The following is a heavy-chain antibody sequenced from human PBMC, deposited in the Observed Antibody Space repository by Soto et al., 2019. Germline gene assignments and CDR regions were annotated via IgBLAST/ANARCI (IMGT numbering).Heavy chain of an antibody. CDR3: ARPLGYCSSTSCYFVYYGMDV. V-gene: IGHV1-69*13. CDR1: GGTFSSYA. J-gene: IGHJ6*02. Sequence: SVKVSCKASGGTFSSYAISWVRQAPGQGLEWMGGITPIFGTANYAQKFQGRVTITADESTSTAYMELSSLRSEDTAVYYCARPLGYCSSTSCYFVYYGMDVWGQGTTVTVSS. D-gene: IGHD2-2*01. CDR2: ITPIFGTA.